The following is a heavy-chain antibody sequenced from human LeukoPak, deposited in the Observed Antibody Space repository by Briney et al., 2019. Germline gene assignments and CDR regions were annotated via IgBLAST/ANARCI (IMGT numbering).Heavy chain of an antibody. V-gene: IGHV4-59*01. D-gene: IGHD3-22*01. CDR2: IYYSGST. CDR1: GGSISSYN. Sequence: SETLSLTCTVSGGSISSYNWSWIRQPPGKGLEWTGYIYYSGSTNYNPSLKSRVTISVDTSKNQFSLKLSSVTAADTAVYYCARGGYYYDSSGYSGAFDIWGQGTMVTVSS. CDR3: ARGGYYYDSSGYSGAFDI. J-gene: IGHJ3*02.